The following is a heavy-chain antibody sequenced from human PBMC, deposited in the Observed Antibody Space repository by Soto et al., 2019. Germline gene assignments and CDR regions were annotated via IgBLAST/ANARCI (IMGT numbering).Heavy chain of an antibody. Sequence: SETLSLTCTVSGGSISSSSYYWGWIRQPPGKGLEWIGSIYYSGSTYYNPSLKSRVTISVDTSKNQFSLKLSSVTAADTAVYYCARPTSWEKMTYFDYWGQGTLVTVSS. V-gene: IGHV4-39*01. CDR1: GGSISSSSYY. D-gene: IGHD1-26*01. CDR2: IYYSGST. J-gene: IGHJ4*02. CDR3: ARPTSWEKMTYFDY.